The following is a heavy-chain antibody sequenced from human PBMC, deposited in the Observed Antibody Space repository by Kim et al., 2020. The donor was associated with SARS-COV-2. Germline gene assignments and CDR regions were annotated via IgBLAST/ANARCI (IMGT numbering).Heavy chain of an antibody. V-gene: IGHV1-46*01. CDR2: LNPSGGTT. J-gene: IGHJ6*02. D-gene: IGHD3-10*01. CDR1: GYTFSNSN. CDR3: VDLPRGGGMDV. Sequence: ASVKVSCKAPGYTFSNSNIHWMRQAPGQGFEWMGVLNPSGGTTRYAQKFQGRVTMTRDTSSSTVYMEMSSLRSEDTAVYYCVDLPRGGGMDVWGQGTTVTVS.